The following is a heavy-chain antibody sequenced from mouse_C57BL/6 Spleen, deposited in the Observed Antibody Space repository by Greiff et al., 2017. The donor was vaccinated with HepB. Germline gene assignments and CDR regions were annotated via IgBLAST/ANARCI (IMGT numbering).Heavy chain of an antibody. J-gene: IGHJ1*03. CDR3: ARNYGSSYRWYFDV. CDR1: GYTFTDYN. V-gene: IGHV1-18*01. Sequence: EVQVVESGPELVKPGASVKIPCKASGYTFTDYNMDWVKQSHGKSLEWIGDINPNNGGTIYNQKFKGKATLTVDKSSSTAYMELRSLTSEDTAVYYCARNYGSSYRWYFDVWGTGTTVTVSS. CDR2: INPNNGGT. D-gene: IGHD1-1*01.